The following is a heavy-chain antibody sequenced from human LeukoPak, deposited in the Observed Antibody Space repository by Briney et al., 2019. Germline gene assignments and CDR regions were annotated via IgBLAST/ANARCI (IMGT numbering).Heavy chain of an antibody. Sequence: SGGSLRLSCAASGFTFSSYSMNWVRQAPGKGLEWVSYISSSSSTIYYADSVKGRFTISRDNAKNSLYLQMNSLRAEDTAVYYCARDWSADYRTPNSSSWYMGFIAFDYWGQGTLVTVSS. CDR2: ISSSSSTI. J-gene: IGHJ4*02. V-gene: IGHV3-48*01. CDR3: ARDWSADYRTPNSSSWYMGFIAFDY. CDR1: GFTFSSYS. D-gene: IGHD6-13*01.